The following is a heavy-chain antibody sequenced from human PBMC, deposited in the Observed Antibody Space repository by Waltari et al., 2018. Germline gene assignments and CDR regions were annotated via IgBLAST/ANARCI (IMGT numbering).Heavy chain of an antibody. J-gene: IGHJ4*02. CDR3: AGDRAIGLFFDY. CDR2: AQHSGKT. CDR1: VHSLRRNYW. Sequence: QVQLQDSGQGLAKPSGALSPTGAASVHSLRRNYWWSWVLQSPEKGLAWIGQAQHSGKTHYNPSLQSRVTISVDKPKNQFSLNLNSVTAADTAVYYCAGDRAIGLFFDYWGRGTLVTVSS. D-gene: IGHD2-2*01. V-gene: IGHV4-4*02.